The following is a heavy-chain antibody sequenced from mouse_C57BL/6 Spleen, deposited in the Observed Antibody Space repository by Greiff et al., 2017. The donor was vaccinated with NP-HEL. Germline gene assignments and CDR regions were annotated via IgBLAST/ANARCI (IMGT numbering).Heavy chain of an antibody. Sequence: EVKLVESGPGLAKPSQTLSLTCSVTGYSITSDYWNWIRKFPGNKLEYMGYISYSGSTYYNPSLKSRISITRDTSKNQYYLQLNSVTTEDTATYYCARYRGYYYGSRPDDWYFDVWGTGTTVTVSS. CDR1: GYSITSDY. CDR2: ISYSGST. V-gene: IGHV3-8*01. D-gene: IGHD1-1*01. CDR3: ARYRGYYYGSRPDDWYFDV. J-gene: IGHJ1*03.